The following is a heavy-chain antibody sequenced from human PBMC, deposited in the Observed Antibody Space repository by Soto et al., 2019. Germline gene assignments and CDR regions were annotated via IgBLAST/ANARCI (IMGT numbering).Heavy chain of an antibody. D-gene: IGHD2-2*01. Sequence: QVQLQESGPGLVKPSGTLSLTCAVSGGSISSSNWWSWVRQPPGKGLEWIGEIYHSGSTNYNPSLNRRXXISVDKSKTQFSLKLRSVTAADTAVYYCARVVGGYYYGMDVWGQGTTVTVSS. CDR2: IYHSGST. V-gene: IGHV4-4*02. CDR3: ARVVGGYYYGMDV. CDR1: GGSISSSNW. J-gene: IGHJ6*02.